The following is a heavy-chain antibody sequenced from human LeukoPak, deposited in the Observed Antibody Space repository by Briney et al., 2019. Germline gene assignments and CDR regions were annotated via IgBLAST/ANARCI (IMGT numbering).Heavy chain of an antibody. CDR2: IYPGDSDT. Sequence: PGESLMISCKGSGYDFTSYWIGWVRQMPGKGLEWMGIIYPGDSDTRYSPSFQGQVTISADKSIGTAYLQWSSLEASDTAMYYCARRLQGDPYGHFDYWGQGTLVTVSS. D-gene: IGHD4-17*01. V-gene: IGHV5-51*01. CDR3: ARRLQGDPYGHFDY. CDR1: GYDFTSYW. J-gene: IGHJ4*02.